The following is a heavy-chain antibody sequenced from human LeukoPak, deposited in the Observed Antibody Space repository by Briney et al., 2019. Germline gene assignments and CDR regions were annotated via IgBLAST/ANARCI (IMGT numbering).Heavy chain of an antibody. CDR2: INHSGST. D-gene: IGHD2-21*02. CDR1: GGSFSGYY. J-gene: IGHJ3*02. Sequence: PSETLSLTCAVYGGSFSGYYWSWIRQPPGKGLEWIGEINHSGSTNYNPSLKSRVTISVDTSKNQFSLKLSSVTAADTAVYYCARQVVTAENDAFDIWGQGTMVTVSS. CDR3: ARQVVTAENDAFDI. V-gene: IGHV4-34*01.